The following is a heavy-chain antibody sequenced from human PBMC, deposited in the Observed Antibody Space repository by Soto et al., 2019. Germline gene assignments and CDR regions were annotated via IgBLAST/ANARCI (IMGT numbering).Heavy chain of an antibody. V-gene: IGHV3-11*06. Sequence: PGGSLRLCCAASGFTFSDYYMSWIRQAPGKGLEWVSYISSSSSYTNYADSVKGRFTISRDNAKNSLYLQMNSLRAEDTAVYYCASLDPDMAKHYRGQGTLVTVSS. CDR3: ASLDPDMAKHY. D-gene: IGHD5-18*01. CDR1: GFTFSDYY. CDR2: ISSSSSYT. J-gene: IGHJ4*02.